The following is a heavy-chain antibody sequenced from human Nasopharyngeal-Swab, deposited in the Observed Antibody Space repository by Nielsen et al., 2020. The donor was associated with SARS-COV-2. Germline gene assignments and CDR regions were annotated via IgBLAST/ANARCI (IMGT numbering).Heavy chain of an antibody. CDR3: ARATSNGWYIYYFDY. CDR2: IHSAGDT. D-gene: IGHD6-19*01. Sequence: GSLRLSCSASGFPFSNHDMPWVRQTSGKSLEWVSGIHSAGDTYYPGSVKGRFTISRENAKNSLYLQMNSLRAEDTAVYYCARATSNGWYIYYFDYWGLGTLVTVSS. J-gene: IGHJ4*02. V-gene: IGHV3-13*01. CDR1: GFPFSNHD.